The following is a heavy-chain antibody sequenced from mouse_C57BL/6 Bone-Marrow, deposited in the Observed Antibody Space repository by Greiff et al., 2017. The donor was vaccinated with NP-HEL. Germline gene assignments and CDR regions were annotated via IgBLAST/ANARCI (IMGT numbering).Heavy chain of an antibody. CDR1: GFSFNTYA. Sequence: EVHLVESGGGLVQPKGSLKLSCAASGFSFNTYAMNWVRQAPGKGLEWVARIRSKSNNYATYYADSVKDRFTISRDDSESMLYLQMNNLKTEDTAMYYCVRHRYGSYAMDYWGQGTSVTVSS. CDR2: IRSKSNNYAT. CDR3: VRHRYGSYAMDY. V-gene: IGHV10-1*01. J-gene: IGHJ4*01. D-gene: IGHD2-10*02.